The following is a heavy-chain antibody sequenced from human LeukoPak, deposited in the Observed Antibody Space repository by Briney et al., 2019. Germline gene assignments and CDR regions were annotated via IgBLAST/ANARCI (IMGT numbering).Heavy chain of an antibody. Sequence: SEALSLTCTVSGGSISSYYWSWIRQPAGKGLEWIGRIYTSGSTNYNPSLKSRVTMSVDTSKNQFSLKLSSVTAADTAVYYCARDDSSGDWYFDLWGRGTLVTVSS. CDR1: GGSISSYY. CDR2: IYTSGST. D-gene: IGHD6-19*01. J-gene: IGHJ2*01. CDR3: ARDDSSGDWYFDL. V-gene: IGHV4-4*07.